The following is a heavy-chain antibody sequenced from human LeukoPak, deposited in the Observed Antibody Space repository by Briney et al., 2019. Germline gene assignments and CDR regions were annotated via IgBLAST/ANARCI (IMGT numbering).Heavy chain of an antibody. Sequence: PSETLSLTCTVSGGSISSYYWSWIRQPPGKGLEWIGYIYYSGSTNYNPSLKSRVTIPVDTSKNQFSLKLSSVTAADTAVYYCAREGPQGYYDSSGYYDYWGQGTLVTVSS. J-gene: IGHJ4*02. D-gene: IGHD3-22*01. CDR1: GGSISSYY. V-gene: IGHV4-59*01. CDR3: AREGPQGYYDSSGYYDY. CDR2: IYYSGST.